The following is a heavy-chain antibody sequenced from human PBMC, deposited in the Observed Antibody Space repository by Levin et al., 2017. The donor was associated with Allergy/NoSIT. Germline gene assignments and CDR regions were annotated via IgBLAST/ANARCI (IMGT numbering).Heavy chain of an antibody. D-gene: IGHD3-22*01. V-gene: IGHV6-1*01. CDR3: ARNSDISGYPYFDF. Sequence: SQTLSLTCDISGDSVSGSRAAWNWIRQSPSGGLQWLGRTFYRSKWFNDYEDSVRGRITITPDTSRNQFSLQLNAVSPEDTAIYYCARNSDISGYPYFDFGGRGTRVIVS. CDR1: GDSVSGSRAA. CDR2: TFYRSKWFN. J-gene: IGHJ4*02.